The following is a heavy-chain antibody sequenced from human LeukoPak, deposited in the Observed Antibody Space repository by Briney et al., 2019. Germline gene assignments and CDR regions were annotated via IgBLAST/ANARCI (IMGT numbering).Heavy chain of an antibody. CDR3: ARGMTRADY. CDR1: GFTFSNYW. J-gene: IGHJ4*02. CDR2: IKEDGSEK. Sequence: GGSLRLFCAASGFTFSNYWMNWVRQAPGKGLEWVANIKEDGSEKYYVDSVKGRFTISRDNAKNSLYLQMNSLRAEDTAVYYCARGMTRADYWGQGTLVTVSS. D-gene: IGHD2-21*02. V-gene: IGHV3-7*01.